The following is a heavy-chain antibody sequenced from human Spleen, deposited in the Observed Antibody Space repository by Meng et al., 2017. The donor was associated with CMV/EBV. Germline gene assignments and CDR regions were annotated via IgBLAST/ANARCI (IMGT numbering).Heavy chain of an antibody. CDR1: GASISSYY. J-gene: IGHJ5*02. D-gene: IGHD2-2*01. V-gene: IGHV4-59*08. Sequence: GSLRLSCTVSGASISSYYWSWIRQPPGKGLEWIGYIYYSRSTYYNPSLKSRVTISVDTSKNQFSLKLSSVTAADTAVYYCAGPYCSIGSCYDNWFGPRGQGILVTVSS. CDR2: IYYSRST. CDR3: AGPYCSIGSCYDNWFGP.